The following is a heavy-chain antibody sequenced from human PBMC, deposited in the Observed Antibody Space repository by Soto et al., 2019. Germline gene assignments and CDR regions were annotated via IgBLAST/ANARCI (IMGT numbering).Heavy chain of an antibody. CDR1: GFTFTSSA. J-gene: IGHJ4*02. D-gene: IGHD2-2*01. CDR3: AADPHCSSTSCYLAFSY. Sequence: SVKVSCKASGFTFTSSAMQWVRQARGQRLEWIGWIVVGSGNTNYAQKFQERVTITRDMSTSTAYMELSSLRSEDTAVYYCAADPHCSSTSCYLAFSYWGQGTLVTVSS. V-gene: IGHV1-58*02. CDR2: IVVGSGNT.